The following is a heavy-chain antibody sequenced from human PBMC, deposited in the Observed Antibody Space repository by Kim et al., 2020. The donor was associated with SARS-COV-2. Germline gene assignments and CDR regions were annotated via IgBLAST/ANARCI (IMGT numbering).Heavy chain of an antibody. CDR3: ARWGPSPAQPAAYDY. J-gene: IGHJ4*02. V-gene: IGHV1-3*01. D-gene: IGHD6-25*01. CDR2: INPLNGNT. Sequence: ASVKVSCKASGYTFITYPIHWVRQAPGQSLEWMGWINPLNGNTKYSEKFQVRVTISRDTSASTAYMELVSLISEDTAVYYCARWGPSPAQPAAYDYWGRG. CDR1: GYTFITYP.